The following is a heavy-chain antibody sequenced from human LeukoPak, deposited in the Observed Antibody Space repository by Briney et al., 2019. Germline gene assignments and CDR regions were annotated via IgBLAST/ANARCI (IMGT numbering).Heavy chain of an antibody. Sequence: SQTLSLTCAISGDSVSSNIAAWNWIRQSPSRGLEWLGRTYYRSRWYIDYAASVESRLTINPDTSKNQFSLQLKSVTPEDMGLYYCTRDQDGMDVWGQGTTVTVSS. CDR3: TRDQDGMDV. V-gene: IGHV6-1*01. CDR1: GDSVSSNIAA. J-gene: IGHJ6*02. CDR2: TYYRSRWYI.